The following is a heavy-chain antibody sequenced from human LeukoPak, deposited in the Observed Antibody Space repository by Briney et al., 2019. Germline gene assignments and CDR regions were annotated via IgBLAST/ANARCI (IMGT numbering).Heavy chain of an antibody. D-gene: IGHD2-15*01. V-gene: IGHV1-18*01. CDR1: GYTFNSYD. Sequence: ASVKVSCKASGYTFNSYDISWVRQAPGQGLEWMGWISAYNANTNYAQKFQGRVTMTTDTSTSTAYMELRSLRSDDTAVYYCASVYCSSSSCYSLCDYWGEGTLVTVSS. CDR2: ISAYNANT. J-gene: IGHJ4*02. CDR3: ASVYCSSSSCYSLCDY.